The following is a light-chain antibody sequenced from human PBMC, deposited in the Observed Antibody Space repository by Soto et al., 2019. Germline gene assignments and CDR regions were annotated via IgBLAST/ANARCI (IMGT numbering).Light chain of an antibody. Sequence: QSALTQPASVSGSPGQSITISCTGTSSDVGGYNYVSWYQQHPGQAPKLIMYDVTNLPSGVSNRFSGSKSGNTASLTISGLRAEDEADYYCSSYASDSTPVVFGGGTKLTVL. J-gene: IGLJ2*01. CDR1: SSDVGGYNY. V-gene: IGLV2-14*03. CDR3: SSYASDSTPVV. CDR2: DVT.